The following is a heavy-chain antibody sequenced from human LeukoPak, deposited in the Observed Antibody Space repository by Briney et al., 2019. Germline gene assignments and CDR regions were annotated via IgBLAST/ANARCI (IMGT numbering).Heavy chain of an antibody. CDR3: ARGKGIAARPSNWFDP. CDR2: INSDGSST. V-gene: IGHV3-74*01. Sequence: GGSLRLSCAASGNYWMHWVRQAPGKGLVWVSRINSDGSSTSYADSVKGRFTISRDNAKNTLYLQMSSLRAEDTAVYYCARGKGIAARPSNWFDPWGQGTLVTVSS. CDR1: GNYW. J-gene: IGHJ5*02. D-gene: IGHD6-6*01.